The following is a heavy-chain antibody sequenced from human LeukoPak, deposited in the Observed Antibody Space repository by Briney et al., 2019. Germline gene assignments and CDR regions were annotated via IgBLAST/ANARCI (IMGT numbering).Heavy chain of an antibody. CDR2: IYYSGST. CDR1: GGSISSYY. D-gene: IGHD6-6*01. Sequence: SETLSLTCTVSGGSISSYYWSWIRQPPGKGLEGIGYIYYSGSTNYNPSLKSRVTISVDTSKNQFSLKLSSVTAADTAVYYCARHWRSSSTYYFDYWGQGTLVTVSS. V-gene: IGHV4-59*08. CDR3: ARHWRSSSTYYFDY. J-gene: IGHJ4*02.